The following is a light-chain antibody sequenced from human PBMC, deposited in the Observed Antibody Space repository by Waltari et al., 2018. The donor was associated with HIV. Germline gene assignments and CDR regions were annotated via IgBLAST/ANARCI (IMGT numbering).Light chain of an antibody. CDR1: RPNIGAGYE. CDR3: QSYDSTLSAWV. Sequence: QSVLRQPPSVSGAPGQRVTISCTGSRPNIGAGYEVPRYQQLPGAAPNLLILGSSNRPSGVPVRFAGSKAGTAASLAISGLQAEDGADYYCQSYDSTLSAWVFGGGTKLTVL. V-gene: IGLV1-40*01. J-gene: IGLJ3*02. CDR2: GSS.